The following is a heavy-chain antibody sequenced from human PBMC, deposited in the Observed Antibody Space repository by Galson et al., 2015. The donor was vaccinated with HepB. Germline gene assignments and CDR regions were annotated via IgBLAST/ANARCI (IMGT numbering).Heavy chain of an antibody. Sequence: SLRLSCAASGFTFSSYAMSWVRQAPGKGLEWVSAISGGGGSTYYTDSVKGRFTISRDNSKNTLYLQMNSLRAEDTAVYYCAKGTIVGATRCCAPGGQGTLDTAPS. CDR3: AKGTIVGATRCCAP. CDR1: GFTFSSYA. J-gene: IGHJ5*02. CDR2: ISGGGGST. D-gene: IGHD1-26*01. V-gene: IGHV3-23*01.